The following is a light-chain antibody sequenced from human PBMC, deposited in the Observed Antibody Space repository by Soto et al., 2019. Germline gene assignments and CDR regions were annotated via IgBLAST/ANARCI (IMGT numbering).Light chain of an antibody. CDR2: EVD. V-gene: IGLV2-14*01. J-gene: IGLJ2*01. CDR3: SSYRTSSTPVI. CDR1: SSDVGGYNY. Sequence: QSALTQPASVSGSPGQSITISCTGTSSDVGGYNYVSWYQQHPGKAPKLMIYEVDNRPSGVSNRFSGSKSGNTASLTISGLQAEDEAEYYCSSYRTSSTPVIFGGGTKVTVL.